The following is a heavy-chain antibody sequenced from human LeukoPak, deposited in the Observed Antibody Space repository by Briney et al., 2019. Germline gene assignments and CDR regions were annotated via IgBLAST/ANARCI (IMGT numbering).Heavy chain of an antibody. CDR1: GGSFSGYY. D-gene: IGHD3-10*01. CDR2: INHSGST. CDR3: ARGKEITMVRGVIRGFNWFDP. V-gene: IGHV4-34*01. J-gene: IGHJ5*02. Sequence: PSETLSLTCAVYGGSFSGYYWSWIRQPPGKGLEWIGEINHSGSTNYNPSLKSRVTISVGTSKNQFSLKLSSVTAADTAVYYCARGKEITMVRGVIRGFNWFDPWGQGTLVTVSS.